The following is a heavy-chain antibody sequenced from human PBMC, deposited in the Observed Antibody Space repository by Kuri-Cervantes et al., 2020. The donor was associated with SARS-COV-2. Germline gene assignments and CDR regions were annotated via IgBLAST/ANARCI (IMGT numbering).Heavy chain of an antibody. V-gene: IGHV2-70*11. D-gene: IGHD2-2*01. CDR2: IDWDDDK. Sequence: SGPTLVKPTQTLTLTCTFSGFSLHTSGMCVSWIRQPPGKALEWLARIDWDDDKYYSTSLKTRLTISKDTSKNQVVLTMTNMDLVDTATYYCARTRNGVPAAPYYYYYMDVWGKGTTVTVSS. CDR1: GFSLHTSGMC. CDR3: ARTRNGVPAAPYYYYYMDV. J-gene: IGHJ6*03.